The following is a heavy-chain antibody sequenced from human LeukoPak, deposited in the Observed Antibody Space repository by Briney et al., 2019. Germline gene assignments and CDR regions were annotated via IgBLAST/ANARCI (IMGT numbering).Heavy chain of an antibody. CDR1: GFTFSSYS. V-gene: IGHV3-21*01. CDR2: ISSSSSYI. D-gene: IGHD5-18*01. CDR3: ARALDTAMVRGYYYYYYMDV. Sequence: GGSLRLSCAASGFTFSSYSMNWVRQAPGKGLEWVSSISSSSSYIYYADSVKGRFTISRDNAKNSLYLQMNSLRAEDTAVYYCARALDTAMVRGYYYYYYMDVWGKGTTVTVSS. J-gene: IGHJ6*03.